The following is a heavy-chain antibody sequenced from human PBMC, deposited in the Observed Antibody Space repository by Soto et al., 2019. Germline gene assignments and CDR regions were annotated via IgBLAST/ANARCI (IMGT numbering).Heavy chain of an antibody. D-gene: IGHD6-19*01. V-gene: IGHV3-23*01. CDR1: GFTFRSYA. Sequence: GGSLRLSCAASGFTFRSYAMSWVRQAPGKGLEWVSSADSNGSGTTYAGSVKGRFIISRDNSKNTLYLQMNSLTAGDTAVYYCARDVVSQWLALGLICGQGTMVTVSS. CDR2: ADSNGSGT. J-gene: IGHJ3*02. CDR3: ARDVVSQWLALGLI.